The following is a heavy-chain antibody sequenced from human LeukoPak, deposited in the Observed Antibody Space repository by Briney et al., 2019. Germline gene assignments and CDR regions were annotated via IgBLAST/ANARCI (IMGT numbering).Heavy chain of an antibody. CDR1: GGSISSGGYY. D-gene: IGHD3-10*01. V-gene: IGHV4-31*03. Sequence: SQTLSLTCTVSGGSISSGGYYWSWIRQHPGKGLEWIGYIYYSGSTYYNPSLKSRVTISVDTSKNQFSLKLSSVTAADTAVYYCARGLPYYGSRGVHWFDPWGQGTLVTVSS. CDR2: IYYSGST. CDR3: ARGLPYYGSRGVHWFDP. J-gene: IGHJ5*02.